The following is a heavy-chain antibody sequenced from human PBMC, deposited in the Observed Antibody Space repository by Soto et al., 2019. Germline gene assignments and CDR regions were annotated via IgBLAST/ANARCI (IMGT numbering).Heavy chain of an antibody. Sequence: GGSLRLSCAASGFTFSSYDMHWVRQATGKGLEWVSAIGTAGDTYYPGSVKGRFTISRENAKNSLYLQMNSLRAGDTAVYYCARGGSGSSDLYYFDYWGQGTLVTVSS. D-gene: IGHD3-10*01. V-gene: IGHV3-13*04. CDR1: GFTFSSYD. J-gene: IGHJ4*02. CDR2: IGTAGDT. CDR3: ARGGSGSSDLYYFDY.